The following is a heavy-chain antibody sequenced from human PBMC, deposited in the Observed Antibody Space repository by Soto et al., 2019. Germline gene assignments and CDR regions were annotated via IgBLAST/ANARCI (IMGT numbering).Heavy chain of an antibody. CDR1: GGSISSYY. Sequence: SETLSLTCTVSGGSISSYYWSWIRQPAGKGLEWIGRIYTSGSTNYNPSLKSRVTMSVDTSKNQFSLKLSSVTAADTAVYYCARALYYDFWSGYYIDGMDVWGQGTTVTVSS. CDR3: ARALYYDFWSGYYIDGMDV. D-gene: IGHD3-3*01. V-gene: IGHV4-4*07. J-gene: IGHJ6*02. CDR2: IYTSGST.